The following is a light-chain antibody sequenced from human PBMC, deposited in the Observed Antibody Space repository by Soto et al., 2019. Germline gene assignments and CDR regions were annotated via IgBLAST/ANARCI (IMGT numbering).Light chain of an antibody. J-gene: IGKJ2*01. Sequence: DMNMNQSPCTLSASVGDRVTITCRASQSIDNWLAWYQKKPGKAPQLLIYDASRVKTGVPSRFTASGSGTEFTLTLNTLQADDSATSFCQHYNGYPYTFGPGTKVDIK. CDR2: DAS. CDR1: QSIDNW. V-gene: IGKV1-5*01. CDR3: QHYNGYPYT.